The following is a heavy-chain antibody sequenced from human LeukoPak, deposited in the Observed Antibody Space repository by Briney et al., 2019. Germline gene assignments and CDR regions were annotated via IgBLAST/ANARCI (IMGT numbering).Heavy chain of an antibody. CDR1: GFIFNSYA. CDR2: ISASGGIT. Sequence: GGSLRLSCAVSGFIFNSYAMSWVRQAPGKGLEWVSSISASGGITYHADSVKGRFTISRDNSKNTLHLQMNSLRADDTALYYCAKGALAAAGSGFDYLGQGTLVTVSS. J-gene: IGHJ4*02. D-gene: IGHD6-13*01. CDR3: AKGALAAAGSGFDY. V-gene: IGHV3-23*01.